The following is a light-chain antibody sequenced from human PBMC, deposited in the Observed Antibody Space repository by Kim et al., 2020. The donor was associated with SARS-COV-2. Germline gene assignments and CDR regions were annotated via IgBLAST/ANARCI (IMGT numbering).Light chain of an antibody. CDR1: QSVSRNY. CDR2: GAS. CDR3: QQYGSSPRT. V-gene: IGKV3-20*01. J-gene: IGKJ1*01. Sequence: EIVLTQSPGTLSLSPGERATLSCRASQSVSRNYLAWYQQKPGQAPRLLIYGASSRATGIPDRFSGSGSGTDFTLTISRLEPDDFAVYYCQQYGSSPRTFGQGTKVDIK.